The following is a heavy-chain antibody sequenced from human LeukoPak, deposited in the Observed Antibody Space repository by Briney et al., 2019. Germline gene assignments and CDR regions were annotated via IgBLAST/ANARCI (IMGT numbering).Heavy chain of an antibody. J-gene: IGHJ4*02. CDR1: GYTFTSYY. CDR2: INPSGGST. Sequence: GASVKVSCKASGYTFTSYYMHWVRQAPGQGLEWMGIINPSGGSTSYAQKLQSRVTMTRDTSTSTVYMELSSLRSEDTAVYYCARGAVAGYYFDYWGQGTLVTVSS. CDR3: ARGAVAGYYFDY. V-gene: IGHV1-46*01. D-gene: IGHD6-19*01.